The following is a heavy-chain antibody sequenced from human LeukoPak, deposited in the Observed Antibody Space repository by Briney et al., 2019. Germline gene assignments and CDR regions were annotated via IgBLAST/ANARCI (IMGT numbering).Heavy chain of an antibody. CDR1: XGSINSYY. D-gene: IGHD4/OR15-4a*01. CDR3: ARYGASVRGFGS. V-gene: IGHV4-59*01. CDR2: IYYSGTT. J-gene: IGHJ4*02. Sequence: PSXXLSLTCXXSXGSINSYYWSWIRQPPGQGLEWVGYIYYSGTTYYNPSLKSRVTISVDTSKKQFSLKLSSVTAADTAVYYCARYGASVRGFGSWGQGTLVTVSS.